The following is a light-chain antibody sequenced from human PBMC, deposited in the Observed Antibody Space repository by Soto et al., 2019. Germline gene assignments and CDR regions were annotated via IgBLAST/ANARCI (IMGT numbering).Light chain of an antibody. Sequence: QSALTQPASVSGSPGQSITISCTGTSSDVGGYNYVSWYQQHPGKAPKLMIYDVSNRPSGVSNRFSGSKSGNTAPLTISGLQAGDEADYYCSAYTSGSAQSVVFGGGTQLTVL. CDR1: SSDVGGYNY. J-gene: IGLJ2*01. V-gene: IGLV2-14*01. CDR3: SAYTSGSAQSVV. CDR2: DVS.